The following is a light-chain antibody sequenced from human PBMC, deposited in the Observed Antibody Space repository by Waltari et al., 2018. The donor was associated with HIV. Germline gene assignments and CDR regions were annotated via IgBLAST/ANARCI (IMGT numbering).Light chain of an antibody. V-gene: IGLV2-14*01. CDR2: AVS. J-gene: IGLJ3*02. CDR3: SSYTTSNTWV. Sequence: QSALTPPASVSGSPGQSVTISCTGTSSDIGHYNYVSWYQQDSGKVPKLIIAAVSKRPSGVSGRFSGSKSGNTASLTISGLQAEDEADYYCSSYTTSNTWVFGGGTELTVL. CDR1: SSDIGHYNY.